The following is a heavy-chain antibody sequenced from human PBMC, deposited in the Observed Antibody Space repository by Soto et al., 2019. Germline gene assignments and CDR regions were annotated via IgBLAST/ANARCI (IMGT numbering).Heavy chain of an antibody. D-gene: IGHD2-2*01. CDR3: ARSSTSANYFDY. V-gene: IGHV4-31*03. CDR2: IYYSGST. J-gene: IGHJ4*02. CDR1: GGSISSGGYY. Sequence: TSETLSLTCTVSGGSISSGGYYWSWIRQYPGKGLEWIGYIYYSGSTYYNPSLKSRVTISVDTSKNQFSLKLSSVTAADTAVYYCARSSTSANYFDYWGQGTLVTVSS.